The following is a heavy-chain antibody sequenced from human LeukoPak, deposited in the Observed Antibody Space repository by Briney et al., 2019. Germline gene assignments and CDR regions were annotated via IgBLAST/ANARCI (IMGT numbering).Heavy chain of an antibody. V-gene: IGHV3-23*01. J-gene: IGHJ4*02. D-gene: IGHD6-13*01. Sequence: PGGSLRLSCAASGFNFKSSAMSWGRQAPGKGLEWVALISGNGSRGSGITGGNTYYADSVKGRFSISRDDSQNTVYLQMNSLRVEDTATYFCAKGRCGDSSCWYFDAWAKGTRVTVSP. CDR1: GFNFKSSA. CDR3: AKGRCGDSSCWYFDA. CDR2: ISGNGSRGSGITGGNT.